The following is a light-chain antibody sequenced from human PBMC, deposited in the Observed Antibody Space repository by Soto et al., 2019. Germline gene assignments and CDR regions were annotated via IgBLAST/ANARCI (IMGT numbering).Light chain of an antibody. J-gene: IGLJ2*01. V-gene: IGLV2-8*01. CDR3: NSYAGSNLGVV. CDR2: EVS. Sequence: QSALTQPPSASGSPGQSVTISCTGTSSDVGGYNYVSWYQQHPGKAPKLMIYEVSKRPSGVPDRFSGSKSGNKASLTVSGLQADDEADYYYNSYAGSNLGVVFGGGTKVTVL. CDR1: SSDVGGYNY.